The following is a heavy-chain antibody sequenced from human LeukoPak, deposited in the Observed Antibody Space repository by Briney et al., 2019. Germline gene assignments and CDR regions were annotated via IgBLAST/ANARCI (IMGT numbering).Heavy chain of an antibody. V-gene: IGHV3-48*03. J-gene: IGHJ4*02. D-gene: IGHD1-26*01. Sequence: PGGSLRLSCAASGFTFSSYEMNWVRQAPGKGLEWVSYISSSGSTIYYADSVRGRFTISRDNSKNTVSLQMNSLRTDDTAVYFCAKSSGSGFDHWGQGTLVTVSS. CDR1: GFTFSSYE. CDR2: ISSSGSTI. CDR3: AKSSGSGFDH.